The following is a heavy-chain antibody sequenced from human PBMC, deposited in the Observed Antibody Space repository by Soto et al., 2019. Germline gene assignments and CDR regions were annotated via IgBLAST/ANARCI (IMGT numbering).Heavy chain of an antibody. CDR1: GYTFTSYD. CDR2: MNPNSGNT. D-gene: IGHD3-9*01. V-gene: IGHV1-8*01. J-gene: IGHJ4*02. Sequence: GASVKVSCKASGYTFTSYDINWVRQATGQGLEWMGWMNPNSGNTGYAQKFQGRVTMTRNTSISTAYMELSSLRSEDTAVYYCARGPKYYDILTGYYPYYLDYWGQGVLVTVSS. CDR3: ARGPKYYDILTGYYPYYLDY.